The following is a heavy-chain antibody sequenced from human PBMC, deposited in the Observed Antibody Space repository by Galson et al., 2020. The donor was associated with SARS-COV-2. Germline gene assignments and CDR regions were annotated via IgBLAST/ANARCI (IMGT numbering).Heavy chain of an antibody. D-gene: IGHD6-13*01. CDR2: IWYDGSNK. Sequence: GESLKISCAASGFTFSSYGMHWVRQAPGKGLEWVAVIWYDGSNKYYADSVKGRFTISRDNSKNTLYLQMNSLRAEDTAVYYCAKEAGQLVFDYWGQGTLVTVSS. CDR1: GFTFSSYG. J-gene: IGHJ4*02. V-gene: IGHV3-33*06. CDR3: AKEAGQLVFDY.